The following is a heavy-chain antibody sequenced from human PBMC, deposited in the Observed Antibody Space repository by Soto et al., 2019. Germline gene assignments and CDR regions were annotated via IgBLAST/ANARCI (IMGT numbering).Heavy chain of an antibody. V-gene: IGHV3-23*01. CDR2: ISGSGGST. CDR3: SKGASYGDYGRDY. CDR1: GLTFSSYA. J-gene: IGHJ4*02. D-gene: IGHD4-17*01. Sequence: EVQLLESGGGLVQPGGSLRLSCAASGLTFSSYAMSWVRRAPGKGLEWVSAISGSGGSTYYADSVKARFTISRDNSKNTLYLQMNSLRAEDTAVYYCSKGASYGDYGRDYWGQGTLVTVSS.